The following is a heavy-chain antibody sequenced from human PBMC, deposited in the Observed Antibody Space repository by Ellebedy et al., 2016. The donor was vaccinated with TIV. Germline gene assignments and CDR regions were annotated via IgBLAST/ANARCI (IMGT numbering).Heavy chain of an antibody. CDR2: INPSGGSI. V-gene: IGHV1-46*01. CDR3: ARGYAEHDY. CDR1: GYTFTSYH. Sequence: ASVKVSXXASGYTFTSYHMHWVRQAPGQGLVWMGMINPSGGSINYAQKFQGRVTMTRDTSTITVYMELSSLRSDDTAVYYCARGYAEHDYWGQGTLVTVSS. D-gene: IGHD2-2*01. J-gene: IGHJ4*02.